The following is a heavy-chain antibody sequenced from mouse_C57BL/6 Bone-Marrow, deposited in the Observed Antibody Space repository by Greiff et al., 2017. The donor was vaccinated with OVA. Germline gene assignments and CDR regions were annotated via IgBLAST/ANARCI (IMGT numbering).Heavy chain of an antibody. CDR1: GYSFTSYW. J-gene: IGHJ2*01. V-gene: IGHV1-55*01. D-gene: IGHD1-1*01. Sequence: QVQLQQPGAELVKPGASVKMSCKASGYSFTSYWITWVKQRPGQGLEWIGDIYPGCGSTNYNEKFKSKATLTVDTSSSTSYKQLSSLTSEDSAVYYYSRNSSSQYYFGYWGQGTTLTVSS. CDR3: SRNSSSQYYFGY. CDR2: IYPGCGST.